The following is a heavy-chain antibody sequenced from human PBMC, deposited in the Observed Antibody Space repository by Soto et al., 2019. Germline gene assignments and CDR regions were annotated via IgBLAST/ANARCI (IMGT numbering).Heavy chain of an antibody. CDR2: ISAYNGNT. CDR1: GYTFTSYG. Sequence: QVQLVQSGAEVKKPGASVKVSCKASGYTFTSYGISWVRQAPGQGLDWMGWISAYNGNTKYEQDLQGRVTMTTDTSTSPAYMELRSLRSDDTAVDYCARFSGGSYNTYYFYYGMDVWGQGTTVTVSS. D-gene: IGHD2-15*01. J-gene: IGHJ6*02. V-gene: IGHV1-18*01. CDR3: ARFSGGSYNTYYFYYGMDV.